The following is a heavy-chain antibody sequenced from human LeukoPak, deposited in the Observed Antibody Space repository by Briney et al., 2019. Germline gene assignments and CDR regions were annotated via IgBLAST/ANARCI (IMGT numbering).Heavy chain of an antibody. CDR2: IKSIADGGTT. CDR1: GFTFSNPW. D-gene: IGHD4-17*01. Sequence: PGGSLRLSCAASGFTFSNPWMSWVRQAPGKGLEWVGRIKSIADGGTTDYAAAVQGRFTISRDDSKSTLYLHMSSLTTDDTAVYYCTTYDDYEGLSDYWGQGTLVTVSS. CDR3: TTYDDYEGLSDY. V-gene: IGHV3-15*01. J-gene: IGHJ4*02.